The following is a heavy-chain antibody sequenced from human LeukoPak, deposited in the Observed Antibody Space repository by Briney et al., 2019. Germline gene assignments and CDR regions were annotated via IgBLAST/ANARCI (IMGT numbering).Heavy chain of an antibody. Sequence: SETLSLTCAVYGGSFSGYYWSWIRQPPGKGLEWIGEINHSGSTYYNPSLKSRVTISVDTSKNQFSLKLSSVTAADTAVYYCARPSPRAEDAFDIWGQGTMVTVSS. CDR2: INHSGST. V-gene: IGHV4-34*01. CDR1: GGSFSGYY. J-gene: IGHJ3*02. CDR3: ARPSPRAEDAFDI. D-gene: IGHD6-6*01.